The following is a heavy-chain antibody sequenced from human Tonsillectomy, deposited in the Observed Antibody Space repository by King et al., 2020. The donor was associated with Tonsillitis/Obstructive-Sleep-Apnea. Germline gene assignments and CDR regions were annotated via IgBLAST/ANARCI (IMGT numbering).Heavy chain of an antibody. V-gene: IGHV3-21*06. J-gene: IGHJ4*02. D-gene: IGHD4-17*01. CDR2: ISRSSTHI. Sequence: VQLVESGGGLVKPGGSLRLSCAASGFTFSSYTMNWVRQAPGKGLEWVASISRSSTHITYADSLKGRLTISRDNAKNLLYLQMSSRRAEDSALYYCARERGYGDYYFDYWGQGTLVTVSS. CDR1: GFTFSSYT. CDR3: ARERGYGDYYFDY.